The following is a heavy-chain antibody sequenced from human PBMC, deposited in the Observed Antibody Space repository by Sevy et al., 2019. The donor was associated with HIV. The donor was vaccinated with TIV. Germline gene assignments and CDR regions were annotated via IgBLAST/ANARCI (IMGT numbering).Heavy chain of an antibody. CDR3: ARVGFNWNDVEY. D-gene: IGHD1-20*01. CDR2: IYYSGST. Sequence: SETLSLTCSVSGGSMNIYYWSWIRQPLGKGLEWIGFIYYSGSTNYNPSLKSRVTISVETSKNQFSLKLSSVTAADTAVYYCARVGFNWNDVEYWGQGTLVTVSS. CDR1: GGSMNIYY. J-gene: IGHJ4*02. V-gene: IGHV4-59*01.